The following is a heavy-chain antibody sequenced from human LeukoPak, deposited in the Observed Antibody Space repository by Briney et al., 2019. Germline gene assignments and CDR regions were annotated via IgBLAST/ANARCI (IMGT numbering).Heavy chain of an antibody. J-gene: IGHJ4*02. CDR3: ASTYDYVWGSYRYVGYFDY. V-gene: IGHV4-38-2*02. Sequence: SGTLSLTCTVSGYSISSGYYWGWIRQPPGKGLEWIGSIYYSGSTYYNPSLKSRVTISVDTSKNQFSLKLSSVTAADTAVYYCASTYDYVWGSYRYVGYFDYWGQGTLVTVSS. CDR2: IYYSGST. CDR1: GYSISSGYY. D-gene: IGHD3-16*02.